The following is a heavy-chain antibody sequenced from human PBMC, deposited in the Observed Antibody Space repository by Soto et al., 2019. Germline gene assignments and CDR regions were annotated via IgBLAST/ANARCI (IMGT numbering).Heavy chain of an antibody. V-gene: IGHV3-72*01. Sequence: PGGSLRLSCVGSGFTFSDHYMEWVRQAPGKGLEWVGRIRNKANSYTTEHAASVKGRFVVSRDDSKNSVYLQMSSLKTEDTAVYYCVRGHRYDFWSGVRRYYYYYMDVWGKGTTVTVSS. CDR2: IRNKANSYTT. D-gene: IGHD3-3*01. CDR1: GFTFSDHY. J-gene: IGHJ6*03. CDR3: VRGHRYDFWSGVRRYYYYYMDV.